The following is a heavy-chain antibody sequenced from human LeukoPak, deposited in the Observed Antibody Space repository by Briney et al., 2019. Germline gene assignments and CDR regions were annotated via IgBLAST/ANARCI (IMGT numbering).Heavy chain of an antibody. D-gene: IGHD1-26*01. J-gene: IGHJ4*02. Sequence: PSETLSLTGAVYGGSFSGYYWSWIRQRPGKGLEWIGEINHSGSTNYNPSLKSRVTISVDTSKNQFSLKLTSVTAADTAVYYCARGVNSGYFDYCGQGTLVTVSS. CDR2: INHSGST. CDR3: ARGVNSGYFDY. CDR1: GGSFSGYY. V-gene: IGHV4-34*01.